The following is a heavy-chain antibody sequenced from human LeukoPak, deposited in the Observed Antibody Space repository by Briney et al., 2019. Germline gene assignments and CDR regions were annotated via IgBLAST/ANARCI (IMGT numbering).Heavy chain of an antibody. CDR3: ARSGVPTFDFWSGYTFDY. D-gene: IGHD3-3*01. CDR1: GGTFSSYA. CDR2: IIPIFGTA. J-gene: IGHJ4*02. Sequence: ASVKASCKASGGTFSSYAISWVRQAPGQGLEWMGGIIPIFGTANYAQKFQGRVTITADESTSTAYMELSSLRSEDTAVYYCARSGVPTFDFWSGYTFDYWGQGTLVTVSS. V-gene: IGHV1-69*13.